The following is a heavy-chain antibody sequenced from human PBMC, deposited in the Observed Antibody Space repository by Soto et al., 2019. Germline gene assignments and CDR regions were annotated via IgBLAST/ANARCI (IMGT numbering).Heavy chain of an antibody. Sequence: QLVEPGGGLVKPGGSLRVSCAASRFAFSSYSMHWVRQAPMKGLEWVASINSVASYVYYADSVEGRFPISKDNAKNYVYLQMNSLRAEDTAVYYCTRDRSSFMRGRIRGPYGGLDVWGQGTTVLVS. CDR2: INSVASYV. J-gene: IGHJ6*02. D-gene: IGHD3-10*01. CDR1: RFAFSSYS. V-gene: IGHV3-21*01. CDR3: TRDRSSFMRGRIRGPYGGLDV.